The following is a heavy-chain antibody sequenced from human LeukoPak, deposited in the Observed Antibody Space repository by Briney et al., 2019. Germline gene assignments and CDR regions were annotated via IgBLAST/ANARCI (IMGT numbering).Heavy chain of an antibody. D-gene: IGHD2-2*02. Sequence: GGSLRLSCAASGFTFDDYGMSWVRQAPGKGLEWVSGINWNGGSTGYADSVKGRFTISRDNAKNSLYLQMNSLRAEDTALYYCARVVDCSSTSCYTYYYYYYMDVWGKGTTVTVSS. CDR3: ARVVDCSSTSCYTYYYYYYMDV. V-gene: IGHV3-20*04. J-gene: IGHJ6*03. CDR1: GFTFDDYG. CDR2: INWNGGST.